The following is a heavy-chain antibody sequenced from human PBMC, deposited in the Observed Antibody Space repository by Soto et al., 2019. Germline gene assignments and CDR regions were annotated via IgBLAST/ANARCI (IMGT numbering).Heavy chain of an antibody. CDR3: ARFLPGFVGEIEAFDF. D-gene: IGHD3-3*01. V-gene: IGHV4-4*02. Sequence: QVQLQESGPGLVKPSGTLSLTCTVSGGSISNNNWWSWVRQTPEKGLEWIGQIYHSGNTNYNPSLKSRVSMSVDKSKNQFSLKMNSATAADTAVYYCARFLPGFVGEIEAFDFWGHATLVTCSS. J-gene: IGHJ4*01. CDR1: GGSISNNNW. CDR2: IYHSGNT.